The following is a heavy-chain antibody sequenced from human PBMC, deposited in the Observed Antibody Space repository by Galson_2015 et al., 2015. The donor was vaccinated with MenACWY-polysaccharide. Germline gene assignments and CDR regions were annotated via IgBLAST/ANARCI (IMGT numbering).Heavy chain of an antibody. CDR2: IDWDDDK. D-gene: IGHD3-16*01. J-gene: IGHJ4*02. CDR1: GFSLSTSGMS. V-gene: IGHV2-70*11. Sequence: PALVKPTQTLTLTCTFTGFSLSTSGMSVNWIRQPPGKALEWLARIDWDDDKSYSSSLKTRLTISKDTSKNQVVLTMTNMDPVDAATYYCARINTRLLFFDYWGQGILVTVSS. CDR3: ARINTRLLFFDY.